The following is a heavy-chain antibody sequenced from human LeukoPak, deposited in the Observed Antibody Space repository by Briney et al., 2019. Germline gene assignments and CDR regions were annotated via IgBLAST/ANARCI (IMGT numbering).Heavy chain of an antibody. Sequence: TGGSLRLSCAASGFTFSSYSMNWVRQAPGKGLEWVSSISSSSSYIYYADSVKGRFTISRDNAKNSLYLQMNSLRAEDTAVYYCASAPSTGNDYWGQGTLVTVSS. CDR2: ISSSSSYI. CDR1: GFTFSSYS. V-gene: IGHV3-21*01. D-gene: IGHD3-10*01. CDR3: ASAPSTGNDY. J-gene: IGHJ4*02.